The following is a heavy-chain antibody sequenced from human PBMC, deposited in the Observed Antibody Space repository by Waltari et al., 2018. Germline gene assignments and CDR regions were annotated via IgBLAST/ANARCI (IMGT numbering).Heavy chain of an antibody. CDR2: IIPIFGTA. CDR3: ARVDPVYSGSYYGSDEN. V-gene: IGHV1-69*13. J-gene: IGHJ4*02. Sequence: QVQVLQSGAEVKKPGASVKVSCKASGYTFSNYGITWVRQAPGQGLEWMGGIIPIFGTANYAQKFQGRVTITADESTSTAYMELSSLRSEDTAVYYCARVDPVYSGSYYGSDENWGQGTLVTVSS. CDR1: GYTFSNYG. D-gene: IGHD1-26*01.